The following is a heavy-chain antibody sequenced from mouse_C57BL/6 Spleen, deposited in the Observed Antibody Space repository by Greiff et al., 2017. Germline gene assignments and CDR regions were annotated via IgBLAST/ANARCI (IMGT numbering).Heavy chain of an antibody. V-gene: IGHV1-4*01. J-gene: IGHJ1*03. CDR3: ARGGGSSYWYFDV. CDR2: INPSSGYT. D-gene: IGHD1-1*01. CDR1: GYTFTSYA. Sequence: QVQLQQPGAELARPGASVKMSCKASGYTFTSYAMHWVKQRPGQGLEWIGYINPSSGYTKYNQKFKDKATLTADKSSSTAYMQLGSLTSEDSAVYYCARGGGSSYWYFDVWGTGTTVTVSS.